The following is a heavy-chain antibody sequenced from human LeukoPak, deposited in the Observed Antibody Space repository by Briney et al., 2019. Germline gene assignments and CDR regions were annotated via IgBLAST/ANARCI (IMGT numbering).Heavy chain of an antibody. CDR2: ISSSGSTI. J-gene: IGHJ5*02. D-gene: IGHD2-15*01. V-gene: IGHV3-11*01. CDR1: GFTFSDYH. Sequence: PGGSLRLSCAASGFTFSDYHMSWIRQAPEKGLEWVSYISSSGSTIYYADSEKGRFTISRDNAKNSLYLQMNSLRAEDTAVYYCARAYCSGGSCPNWFDPWGQGTLVTVSS. CDR3: ARAYCSGGSCPNWFDP.